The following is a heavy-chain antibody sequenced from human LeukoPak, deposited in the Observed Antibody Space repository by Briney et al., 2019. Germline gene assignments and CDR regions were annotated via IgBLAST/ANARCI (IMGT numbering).Heavy chain of an antibody. CDR3: ARGRRYYDSSGYTNFDY. V-gene: IGHV4-34*01. CDR1: GGSFSGYY. Sequence: PSETLSLTCAVYGGSFSGYYWNWIRQPPGKGLEWIGEINHSGSTNYNPSLKSRVTISVDTSKNQFSLKLSSVTAADTAVYYCARGRRYYDSSGYTNFDYWGQGTLVTVSS. CDR2: INHSGST. D-gene: IGHD3-22*01. J-gene: IGHJ4*02.